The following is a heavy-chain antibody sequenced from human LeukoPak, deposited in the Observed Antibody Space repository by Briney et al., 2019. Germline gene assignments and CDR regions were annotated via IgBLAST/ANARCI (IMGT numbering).Heavy chain of an antibody. CDR2: IIPILGIA. D-gene: IGHD2-8*01. Sequence: SVKVSCKASGGTFSSYAISWVRQAPGQGLEWMGRIIPILGIANYAQKFQGRVTITADKSTSTAYMELSSLRSEDTAVYYCARGPLTYCTNGVCHLDYWGQGTLVTVSS. J-gene: IGHJ4*02. V-gene: IGHV1-69*04. CDR1: GGTFSSYA. CDR3: ARGPLTYCTNGVCHLDY.